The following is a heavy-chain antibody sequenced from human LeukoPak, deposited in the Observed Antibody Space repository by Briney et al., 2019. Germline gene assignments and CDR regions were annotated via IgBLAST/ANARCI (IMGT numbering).Heavy chain of an antibody. Sequence: PGGSLRLSCAASGFTVSSNYMSWVRQAPGKGLEWVSVIYSGGSTYYADSVKGRFTISRDNSKNTLYLQMNSLRAEDTAVYYCARASREYYYYYMDVWGKGTTVTISS. V-gene: IGHV3-66*01. J-gene: IGHJ6*03. CDR3: ARASREYYYYYMDV. CDR1: GFTVSSNY. CDR2: IYSGGST. D-gene: IGHD1-26*01.